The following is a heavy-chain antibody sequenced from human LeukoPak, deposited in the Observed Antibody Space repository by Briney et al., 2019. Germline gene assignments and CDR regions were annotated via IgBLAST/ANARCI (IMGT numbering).Heavy chain of an antibody. CDR1: GGSISSYY. J-gene: IGHJ1*01. Sequence: SETLSLTCTVSGGSISSYYWSWIRQPPGKGLEWIGYIYYSGSTNYNPSLKSRVTISVDTSKKQFSLKLSSVTAADTAVYYCASQIPFTAIEAGDPPLYFQHWGQGTLVTVSS. D-gene: IGHD5-18*01. CDR3: ASQIPFTAIEAGDPPLYFQH. CDR2: IYYSGST. V-gene: IGHV4-59*08.